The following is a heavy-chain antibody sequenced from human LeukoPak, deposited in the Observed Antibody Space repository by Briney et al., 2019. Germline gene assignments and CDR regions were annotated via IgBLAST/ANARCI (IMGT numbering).Heavy chain of an antibody. CDR3: ARETRYCSSTSCPTGYYYYGMDV. V-gene: IGHV1-69*13. J-gene: IGHJ6*02. CDR1: GGTFSSYA. CDR2: IIPIFGTA. Sequence: SVKVSCKASGGTFSSYAISWVRQAPGQGLEWMGGIIPIFGTANYAQKFQGRVTITADESTSTAYMELSSLRSEDTAVYYCARETRYCSSTSCPTGYYYYGMDVWGQGTTVTVSS. D-gene: IGHD2-2*01.